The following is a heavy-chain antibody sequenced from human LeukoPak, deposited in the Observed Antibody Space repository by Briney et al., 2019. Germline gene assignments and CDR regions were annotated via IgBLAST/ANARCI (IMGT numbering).Heavy chain of an antibody. Sequence: GASVKVSCKASGYTCTIYGITWVRQAPGQGLEWMGWISAYNGKTNYAQKVQGRVTMTTDTSTSTAYMELRSLRSDDTAVYYCARGAVTTLDYYYGMDVWGQGTTVTVSS. V-gene: IGHV1-18*01. J-gene: IGHJ6*02. CDR3: ARGAVTTLDYYYGMDV. CDR2: ISAYNGKT. D-gene: IGHD4-17*01. CDR1: GYTCTIYG.